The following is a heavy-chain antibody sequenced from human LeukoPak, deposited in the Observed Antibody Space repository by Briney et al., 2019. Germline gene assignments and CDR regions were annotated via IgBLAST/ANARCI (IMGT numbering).Heavy chain of an antibody. CDR2: INPSGGST. J-gene: IGHJ3*02. Sequence: GASVKVSCKASGYTFTSYYMHWVRQAPGQGLEWMGIINPSGGSTSYVQKFQGRVTMTRDTSTSTVYMELSSLRSDDTAVYYCARDLVYYGSGSYHAFDIWGQGTMVTVSS. CDR3: ARDLVYYGSGSYHAFDI. CDR1: GYTFTSYY. V-gene: IGHV1-46*01. D-gene: IGHD3-10*01.